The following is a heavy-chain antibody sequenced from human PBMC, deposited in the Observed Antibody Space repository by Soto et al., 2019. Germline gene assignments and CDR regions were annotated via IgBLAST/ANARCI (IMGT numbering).Heavy chain of an antibody. D-gene: IGHD3-10*01. CDR2: INPSGGST. J-gene: IGHJ6*01. Sequence: APVKVSCKASAYTFPSYYMHWVRRAPRQRNEWMGIINPSGGSTSYAQKFQGRVTMTRDTSTSTIYMELSSLRSEDTAVYYCARDNSGVGGVYYYDVMDFSGQRTTVTVAS. CDR1: AYTFPSYY. CDR3: ARDNSGVGGVYYYDVMDF. V-gene: IGHV1-46*01.